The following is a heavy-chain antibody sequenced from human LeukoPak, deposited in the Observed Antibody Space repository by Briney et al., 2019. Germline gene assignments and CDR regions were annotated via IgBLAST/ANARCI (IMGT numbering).Heavy chain of an antibody. Sequence: GGSLRLSCAASGFTFSSYSMNWVRQAPGKGLEWVSYISSSSSTIYYADPVKGRFTISRDNAKNSLYLQMNSLRAEDTAVYYCARDIAVAVYGMDVWGQGTTVTVSS. D-gene: IGHD6-19*01. CDR2: ISSSSSTI. CDR1: GFTFSSYS. J-gene: IGHJ6*02. V-gene: IGHV3-48*01. CDR3: ARDIAVAVYGMDV.